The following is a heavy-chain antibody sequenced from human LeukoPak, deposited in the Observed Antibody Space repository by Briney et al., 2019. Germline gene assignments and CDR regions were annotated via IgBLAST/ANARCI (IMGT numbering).Heavy chain of an antibody. D-gene: IGHD2-8*01. CDR3: GRWGVGKRFDF. CDR2: IWYDRSYQ. Sequence: GGSLRLSCAASGFTFRNHGTHWVRQAPGKGLGWLEVIWYDRSYQYYGDSVKRRFTISRDNSKIMVYLQMNSRRAEDAATYYCGRWGVGKRFDFWGRGTVVSVSS. CDR1: GFTFRNHG. V-gene: IGHV3-33*01. J-gene: IGHJ4*02.